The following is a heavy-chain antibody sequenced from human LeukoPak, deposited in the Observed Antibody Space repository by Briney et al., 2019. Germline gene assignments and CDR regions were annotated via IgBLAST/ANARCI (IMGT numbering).Heavy chain of an antibody. D-gene: IGHD1-26*01. V-gene: IGHV1-2*02. Sequence: ASVKVSCKASGYTFTGYYMHWVRQAPGQGLEWMGWINPNSGGTNYAQKFQGMVTMTRDTSISTAYMELSRLRSDDTAVYYCAREDSGSSDFDYWGQGTLVTVSS. CDR1: GYTFTGYY. CDR3: AREDSGSSDFDY. CDR2: INPNSGGT. J-gene: IGHJ4*02.